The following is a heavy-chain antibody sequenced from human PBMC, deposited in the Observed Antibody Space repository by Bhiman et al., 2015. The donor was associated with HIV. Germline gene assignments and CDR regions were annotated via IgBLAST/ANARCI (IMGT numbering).Heavy chain of an antibody. CDR2: ISWNSGSI. D-gene: IGHD6-13*01. CDR3: AKDKTASAAAGVLDY. Sequence: EVQLVESGGGLVQPGRSLRLSCEASGFSFDDYAMQWVRQAPGKGLEWVSGISWNSGSIGYADSVKGRFTISRDNAKNSLYLLMNSLRAEDTALYYCAKDKTASAAAGVLDYWGQGTLVTVSS. V-gene: IGHV3-9*01. J-gene: IGHJ4*02. CDR1: GFSFDDYA.